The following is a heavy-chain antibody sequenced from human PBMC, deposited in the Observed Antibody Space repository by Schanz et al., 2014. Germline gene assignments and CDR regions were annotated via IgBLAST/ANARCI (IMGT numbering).Heavy chain of an antibody. CDR3: ARDAVPSVLTPGFYY. CDR2: ISFDGRNT. V-gene: IGHV3-30*03. CDR1: GITLSGYG. J-gene: IGHJ4*02. D-gene: IGHD2-8*01. Sequence: VQLVESGGGLVQPGGSLRLSCAASGITLSGYGLHWVRQAPGKGLEWVGFISFDGRNTGYAHSVKGRFTISRDNSQNTLYLQMNTLRTEDTAVYYCARDAVPSVLTPGFYYWGQGTLVTVSS.